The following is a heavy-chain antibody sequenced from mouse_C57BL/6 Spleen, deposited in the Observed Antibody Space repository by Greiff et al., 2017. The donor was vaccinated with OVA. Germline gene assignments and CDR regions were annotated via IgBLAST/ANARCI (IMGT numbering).Heavy chain of an antibody. CDR3: ARRTGKGAWFAY. CDR2: IYPGSGGT. V-gene: IGHV1-54*01. J-gene: IGHJ3*01. D-gene: IGHD4-1*01. CDR1: GYAFTNYL. Sequence: VQLQQSGAELVRPGTSVKVSCKASGYAFTNYLIEWVKQRPGQGLEWIGVIYPGSGGTNYNEKFKGKATLTADQSTSTDYMQRSSLPSEAAAVYFCARRTGKGAWFAYWGQGTLVTVSA.